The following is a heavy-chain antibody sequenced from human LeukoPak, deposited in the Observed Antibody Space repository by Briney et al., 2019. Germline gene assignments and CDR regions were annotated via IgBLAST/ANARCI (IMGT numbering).Heavy chain of an antibody. D-gene: IGHD4-11*01. CDR1: GFIVSSYY. J-gene: IGHJ6*02. CDR2: IYSGGST. Sequence: GGSLRLSCVASGFIVSSYYMTWVRQAPGKGLEWVSVIYSGGSTYYADSVKGRVAISRDNSKNTVFLQMSSVRAEDTAVNYCARSYSNHLFGMDVWGQGTTVTVTS. CDR3: ARSYSNHLFGMDV. V-gene: IGHV3-66*01.